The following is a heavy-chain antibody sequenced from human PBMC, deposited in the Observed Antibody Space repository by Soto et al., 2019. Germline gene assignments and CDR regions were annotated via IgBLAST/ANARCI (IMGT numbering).Heavy chain of an antibody. CDR2: IYHSGST. Sequence: QVQLQELGPGLVKPSGTLSLTCTVSGGSISSSHWWNWVRQPPGKGLEWIGEIYHSGSTNYNPSLXSXVXXSVDKSKNQFSLSLSFVTAADTAVYYCARADGMDVWGQGTTVTVSS. J-gene: IGHJ6*02. CDR3: ARADGMDV. V-gene: IGHV4-4*02. CDR1: GGSISSSHW.